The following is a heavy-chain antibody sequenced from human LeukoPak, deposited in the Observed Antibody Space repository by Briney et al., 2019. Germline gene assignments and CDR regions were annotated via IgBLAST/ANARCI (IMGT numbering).Heavy chain of an antibody. V-gene: IGHV1-46*01. CDR1: GYTFTGYC. J-gene: IGHJ4*02. D-gene: IGHD3-22*01. CDR2: ITPSGGST. Sequence: PSVKVSCKASGYTFTGYCMHWVRQAPGQGLEWMGIITPSGGSTSYAQKFQGGVTMTRDTSTSTDYMELSSLRSEDTAVYYCARDTYYYDSSGSPFGYWGQGTLVTVSS. CDR3: ARDTYYYDSSGSPFGY.